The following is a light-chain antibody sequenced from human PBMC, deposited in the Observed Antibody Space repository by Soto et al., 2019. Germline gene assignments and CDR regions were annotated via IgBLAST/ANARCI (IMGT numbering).Light chain of an antibody. J-gene: IGKJ1*01. CDR3: QQYNNWPPT. Sequence: EIVMTQSPATLSVSPGERATPSCRASQSGSSNVAWYQQKPGQAPRLLTYSASTRATGIPARFSGSGAGTEFTLTISSLQSEDFAVYYCQQYNNWPPTFGQGTKVDIK. CDR1: QSGSSN. V-gene: IGKV3-15*01. CDR2: SAS.